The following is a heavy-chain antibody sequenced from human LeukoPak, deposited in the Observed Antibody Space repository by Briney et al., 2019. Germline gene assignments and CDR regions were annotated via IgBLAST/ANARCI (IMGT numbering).Heavy chain of an antibody. V-gene: IGHV3-53*01. CDR1: GFTFSSYA. D-gene: IGHD1-26*01. J-gene: IGHJ4*02. CDR3: ARESEGGRYFDY. CDR2: MFSGGSP. Sequence: GGSLRLSCAASGFTFSSYAMSWVRQAPGKGLEWVSIMFSGGSPYYADSVKGRFTISRDNSKNTLYLQMNSLTAEDTAMYYCARESEGGRYFDYWGQGTLVTVSS.